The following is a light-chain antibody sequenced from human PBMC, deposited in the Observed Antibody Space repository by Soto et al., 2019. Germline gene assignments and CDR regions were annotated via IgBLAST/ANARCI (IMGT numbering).Light chain of an antibody. V-gene: IGLV4-69*01. CDR1: SGHSSYA. CDR3: QAWGTGGV. Sequence: QSVLTQSPSASASLGASVKLTCTLSSGHSSYAIAWHQQQPEKGPRYLMEINSDGSHTKGDGVPDRFSGSSSGADRYLTISSLPSDDEADYYCQAWGTGGVFGGGTKVTVL. J-gene: IGLJ3*02. CDR2: INSDGSH.